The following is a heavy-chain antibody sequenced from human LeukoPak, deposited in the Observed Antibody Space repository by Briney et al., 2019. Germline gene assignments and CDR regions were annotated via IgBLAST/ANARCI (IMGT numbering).Heavy chain of an antibody. Sequence: SVKVSCKASGGTFSSYAISWVRQAPGQGLEWMGRIIPILGIANYAQKFQGRVTITADKSTSTAYMELSSLRSEDTAVYYCARKSAARKTSEFDYWGQGTLVTVSS. CDR1: GGTFSSYA. CDR3: ARKSAARKTSEFDY. J-gene: IGHJ4*02. V-gene: IGHV1-69*04. CDR2: IIPILGIA. D-gene: IGHD6-6*01.